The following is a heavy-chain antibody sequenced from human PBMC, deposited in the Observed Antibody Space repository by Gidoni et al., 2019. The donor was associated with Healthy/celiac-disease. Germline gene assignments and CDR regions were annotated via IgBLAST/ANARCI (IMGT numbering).Heavy chain of an antibody. V-gene: IGHV4-59*01. J-gene: IGHJ4*02. D-gene: IGHD3-10*01. Sequence: QVQLQESGPGLVKPSETLSLTCPVSGGSISSYYWSWIRQPPGKGLEWIGYIYYSGSTNYNPSLKSRVTISVDTSKNQFSLKLSSVTAADTAVYYCARGPPYGSGSPFDYWGQGTLVTVSS. CDR3: ARGPPYGSGSPFDY. CDR2: IYYSGST. CDR1: GGSISSYY.